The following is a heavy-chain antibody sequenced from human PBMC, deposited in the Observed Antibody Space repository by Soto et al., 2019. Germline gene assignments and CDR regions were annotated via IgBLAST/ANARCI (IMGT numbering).Heavy chain of an antibody. D-gene: IGHD3-22*01. J-gene: IGHJ4*02. V-gene: IGHV1-46*01. CDR3: ARGEYYDSSGFSAFFDY. CDR1: GYTFTSYH. CDR2: INPSGGST. Sequence: EASVKVSCKASGYTFTSYHMHWVRQAPGQGLEWMGIINPSGGSTSYAQKFQGRVTMTRDTSTSTVYMELSSLRSEDTAVYYCARGEYYDSSGFSAFFDYWGQGTLVTVSS.